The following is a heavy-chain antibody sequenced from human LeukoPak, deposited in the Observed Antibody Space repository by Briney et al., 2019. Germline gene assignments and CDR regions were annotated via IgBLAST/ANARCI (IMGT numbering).Heavy chain of an antibody. J-gene: IGHJ4*02. CDR1: GFTFSSYG. V-gene: IGHV3-30*02. CDR3: AKRLRMLTTPGVAY. Sequence: PTGGSLRLSCAASGFTFSSYGMHWVRQAPGKGLEWVAFIRYDGSNKYYADSVKGRFTISRDNSKNTLYLQMNSLRAEDTAVYYCAKRLRMLTTPGVAYWGQGTLVTVSS. D-gene: IGHD2-8*01. CDR2: IRYDGSNK.